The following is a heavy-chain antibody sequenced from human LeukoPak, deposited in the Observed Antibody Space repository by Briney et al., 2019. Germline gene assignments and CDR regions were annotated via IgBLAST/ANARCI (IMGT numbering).Heavy chain of an antibody. CDR3: AREDSSCWYYFDY. V-gene: IGHV1-18*04. Sequence: GASVKVSCKVSGYIFTSYGIRWVRQAPGQGLEWMGCISGDKGNTYYAQKLQGRVTMTTETSTSTAYMELRSLRYDDTAVYFCAREDSSCWYYFDYWGQGTLVTVSS. CDR2: ISGDKGNT. D-gene: IGHD6-19*01. J-gene: IGHJ4*02. CDR1: GYIFTSYG.